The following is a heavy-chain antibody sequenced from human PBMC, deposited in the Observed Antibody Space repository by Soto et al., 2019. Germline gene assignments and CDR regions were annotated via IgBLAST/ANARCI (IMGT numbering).Heavy chain of an antibody. V-gene: IGHV3-48*02. Sequence: EVQLVESGGGLVQPGGSLRLSCAASGFTFSSYRMNWVRQAPGKGLEWVSYISSSTIYYADSVKGRFTISRDNAKNSLYLQMNSLRDEDTAVYYCARGSGSLYWGQGTLVTVSS. CDR2: ISSSTI. CDR1: GFTFSSYR. CDR3: ARGSGSLY. J-gene: IGHJ4*02. D-gene: IGHD1-26*01.